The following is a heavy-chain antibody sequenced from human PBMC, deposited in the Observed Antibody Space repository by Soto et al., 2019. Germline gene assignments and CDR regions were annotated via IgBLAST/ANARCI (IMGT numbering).Heavy chain of an antibody. V-gene: IGHV3-33*01. CDR1: GFTFSSYG. CDR3: ARVPYKYSRGWYPDD. CDR2: IWYDGSNK. D-gene: IGHD6-19*01. Sequence: PGGSLRLSCAASGFTFSSYGMHWVREAPGKGMEWVAVIWYDGSNKYYADSVKGLFTISRDNSKNTLYLQMNSLRAEDTAVYYCARVPYKYSRGWYPDDWVQGTLVTVSS. J-gene: IGHJ4*02.